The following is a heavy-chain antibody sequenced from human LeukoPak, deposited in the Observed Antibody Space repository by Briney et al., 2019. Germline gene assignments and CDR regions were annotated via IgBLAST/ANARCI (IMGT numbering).Heavy chain of an antibody. CDR1: GFTFTSSA. D-gene: IGHD3-22*01. J-gene: IGHJ4*02. V-gene: IGHV1-58*01. Sequence: SVKVSCKASGFTFTSSAVQWVRQARGQRLEWIGWIVVGSGNTNYAQKFQERVTITRDVSTSTAYMELSSLRSEDTAVYYCAASPDYYDSSGYSYYFDYWGQGTLVTVSS. CDR3: AASPDYYDSSGYSYYFDY. CDR2: IVVGSGNT.